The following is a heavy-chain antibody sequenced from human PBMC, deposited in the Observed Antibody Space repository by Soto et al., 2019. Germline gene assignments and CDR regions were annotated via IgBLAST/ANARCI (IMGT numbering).Heavy chain of an antibody. CDR1: GFTFSSYA. J-gene: IGHJ6*03. CDR3: AKGAYYYGSGSYSGYYYYYMDV. V-gene: IGHV3-23*01. D-gene: IGHD3-10*01. Sequence: GSLRLSXAASGFTFSSYAMSWVRQAPGKGLEWVSAISGSGGSTYYADYVKGRFTISRDNSKNTLYLQMNSLRAEDTAVYYCAKGAYYYGSGSYSGYYYYYMDVWGKGTTVTVSS. CDR2: ISGSGGST.